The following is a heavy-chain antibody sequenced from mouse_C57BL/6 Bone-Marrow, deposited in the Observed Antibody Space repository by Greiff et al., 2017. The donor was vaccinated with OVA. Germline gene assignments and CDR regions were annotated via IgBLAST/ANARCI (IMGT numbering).Heavy chain of an antibody. CDR3: VRGLRFAY. Sequence: EVKVVESGGGLVQPKGSLKLSCAASGFSFNTYAMNWVRQAPGKGLEWVARIRSKSNNYATYYADSVKDRFTISRDDSESMLYLQMNNLKTEDTAMYYCVRGLRFAYWGQGTLVTVSA. D-gene: IGHD2-13*01. V-gene: IGHV10-1*01. J-gene: IGHJ3*01. CDR1: GFSFNTYA. CDR2: IRSKSNNYAT.